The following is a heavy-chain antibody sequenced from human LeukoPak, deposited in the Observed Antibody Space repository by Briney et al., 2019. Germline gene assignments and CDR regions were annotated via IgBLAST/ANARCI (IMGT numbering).Heavy chain of an antibody. D-gene: IGHD6-13*01. V-gene: IGHV3-23*01. Sequence: GGSLRLSCAASGFTFSSYAMSWVRQAPGKGLEWVSAISGSGGSTYYADPVKGRFTISRDNSKNTLYLQMNSLRAEDTAVYYCSTKVGSSWASLLWGQGTMVTVSS. CDR1: GFTFSSYA. CDR2: ISGSGGST. CDR3: STKVGSSWASLL. J-gene: IGHJ3*01.